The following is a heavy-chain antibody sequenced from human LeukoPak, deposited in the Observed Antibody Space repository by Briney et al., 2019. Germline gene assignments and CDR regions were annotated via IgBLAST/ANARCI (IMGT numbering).Heavy chain of an antibody. CDR2: IYYSGST. V-gene: IGHV4-39*01. J-gene: IGHJ4*02. D-gene: IGHD1-1*01. Sequence: SETLSLTCTVSGGSISSSSYYWGWIRQPPGKGLEWIGSIYYSGSTYYNPSLKSRVTISVDTSKNQFSLKLSSVTAADTAAYYCARHGTNWYVDYWGQGILVTVSS. CDR3: ARHGTNWYVDY. CDR1: GGSISSSSYY.